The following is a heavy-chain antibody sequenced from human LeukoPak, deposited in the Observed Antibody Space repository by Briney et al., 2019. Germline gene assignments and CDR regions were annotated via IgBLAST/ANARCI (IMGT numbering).Heavy chain of an antibody. CDR1: GGSFSGYY. CDR2: INHSGST. Sequence: SETLSLTCAVYGGSFSGYYWSWIRQPPGKGLEWTGEINHSGSTNYNPSLKSRVTISVDTSKNQFSLKLSSVSAADTAVYYCARGPGPYSSGWKYWGQGTLVTVSS. J-gene: IGHJ4*02. CDR3: ARGPGPYSSGWKY. D-gene: IGHD6-19*01. V-gene: IGHV4-34*01.